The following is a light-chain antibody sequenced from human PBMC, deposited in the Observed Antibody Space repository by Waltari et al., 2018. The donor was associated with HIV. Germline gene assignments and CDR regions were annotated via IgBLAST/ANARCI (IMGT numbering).Light chain of an antibody. CDR2: RNN. J-gene: IGLJ2*01. CDR1: SSNIGSNY. CDR3: AAWDDSLSGQV. V-gene: IGLV1-47*01. Sequence: QSVLTQPPSASGTPGQRVTIPCSGSSSNIGSNYVYWYQQLPKTAPKLLIYRNNQRPSGVPDRFSGSKSGTSASLAISGLRSEDEADYYCAAWDDSLSGQVFDGGTKLTVL.